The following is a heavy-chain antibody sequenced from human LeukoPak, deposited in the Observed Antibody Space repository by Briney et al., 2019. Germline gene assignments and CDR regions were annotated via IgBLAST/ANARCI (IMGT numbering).Heavy chain of an antibody. J-gene: IGHJ4*02. CDR1: RFTFSHYG. D-gene: IGHD4-11*01. CDR2: IWNDGSSQ. Sequence: PGKSLTLSCVASRFTFSHYGMHWVRQAPGKGLEWVAVIWNDGSSQYYADSVKGRFTISRDNSQNTVYLQMNSLRADDTAVYYCAKDAQRGFDYTNSLEYWGQGTLFAVSS. CDR3: AKDAQRGFDYTNSLEY. V-gene: IGHV3-33*06.